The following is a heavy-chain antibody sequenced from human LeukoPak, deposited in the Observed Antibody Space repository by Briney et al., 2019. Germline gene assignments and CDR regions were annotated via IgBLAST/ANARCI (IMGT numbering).Heavy chain of an antibody. J-gene: IGHJ4*02. D-gene: IGHD2-2*01. V-gene: IGHV3-23*01. Sequence: GGSLSLSCAASGFTFSSYAMSWVRQAPGKGLEWVSAISGSGGSTYYADSVKGRFTISRDNSKNTLYLQMNSLRAEDTAVYYCANSPSYCSSTSCSPHWGQGTLVTVSS. CDR3: ANSPSYCSSTSCSPH. CDR1: GFTFSSYA. CDR2: ISGSGGST.